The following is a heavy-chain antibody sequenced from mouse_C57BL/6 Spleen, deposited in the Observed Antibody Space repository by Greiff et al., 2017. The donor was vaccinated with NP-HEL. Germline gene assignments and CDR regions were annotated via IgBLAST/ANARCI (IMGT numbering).Heavy chain of an antibody. CDR2: IDPSDSYT. J-gene: IGHJ4*01. CDR1: GYTFTSYW. V-gene: IGHV1-69*01. CDR3: ARCAGTGDAMDY. Sequence: QVQLQQPGAELVMPGASVKLSCKASGYTFTSYWMHWVKQRPGQGLEWIGEIDPSDSYTNYNQKFKGKSTLTVDKSSSTAYMQLSSLTSEDSAVYYCARCAGTGDAMDYWGQGTSVTVSS. D-gene: IGHD4-1*01.